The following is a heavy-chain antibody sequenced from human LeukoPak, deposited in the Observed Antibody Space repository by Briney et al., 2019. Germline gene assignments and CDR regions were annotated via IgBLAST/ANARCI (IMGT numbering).Heavy chain of an antibody. J-gene: IGHJ4*02. D-gene: IGHD3-10*01. CDR3: ARVASGSYYAPFDY. CDR2: ISAYNGNT. CDR1: GYTFTSYG. Sequence: LAASVKVPCKASGYTFTSYGISWVRQAPGQGLEWMGWISAYNGNTNSAQKLQDRVTLTTDTSTSTAYMELRSLRSDDTAVYYCARVASGSYYAPFDYWGQGTLVTVSS. V-gene: IGHV1-18*01.